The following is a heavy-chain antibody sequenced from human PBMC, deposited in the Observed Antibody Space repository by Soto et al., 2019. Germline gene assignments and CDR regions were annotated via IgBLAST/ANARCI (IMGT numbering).Heavy chain of an antibody. CDR3: AKALDTAMDPLDY. D-gene: IGHD5-18*01. Sequence: VHLVESGGGVVQPGRSLRLSCAASGFNFRSNAMHWVRQAPGKGLEWVAIISDDGNIKYYADSVKGRFSISRDNSKNTVYLQMNSLSVQDTAVYYCAKALDTAMDPLDYWGQGTLVTVSS. V-gene: IGHV3-30-3*01. J-gene: IGHJ4*02. CDR2: ISDDGNIK. CDR1: GFNFRSNA.